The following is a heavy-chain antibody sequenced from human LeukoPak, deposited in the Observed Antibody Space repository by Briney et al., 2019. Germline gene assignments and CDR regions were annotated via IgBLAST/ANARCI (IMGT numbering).Heavy chain of an antibody. D-gene: IGHD6-6*01. Sequence: GGSLRLSCAASGFTFTSYGFHWVRQAPGKALEWVAFMSYDGNKKYCDSVKGRFTISGDNAKNSVYLQMNSLRAEDTAVYYCARADDSSSGHFDYWGQGALVTVSS. V-gene: IGHV3-30*04. CDR2: MSYDGNKK. CDR1: GFTFTSYG. CDR3: ARADDSSSGHFDY. J-gene: IGHJ4*02.